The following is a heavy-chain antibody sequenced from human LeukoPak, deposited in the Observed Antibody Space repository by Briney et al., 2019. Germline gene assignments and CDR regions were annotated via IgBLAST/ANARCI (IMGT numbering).Heavy chain of an antibody. D-gene: IGHD3-22*01. CDR2: IWYDGNNK. CDR1: GFTFSGYG. Sequence: GGSLRLSCAASGFTFSGYGMHWVRQAPDKGLEWVAVIWYDGNNKYYADSVKGRFTISRDNSKNTLYLQMNSLRAEDTAVYYCAKDEVVITTKTDYWGQGTLVTVSS. V-gene: IGHV3-33*06. CDR3: AKDEVVITTKTDY. J-gene: IGHJ4*02.